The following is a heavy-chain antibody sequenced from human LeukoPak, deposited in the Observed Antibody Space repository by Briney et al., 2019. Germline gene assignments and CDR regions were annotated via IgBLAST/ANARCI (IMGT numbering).Heavy chain of an antibody. CDR2: IYYSGST. CDR3: ADSSSWYYFDY. V-gene: IGHV4-39*01. Sequence: SETLSLTCTVSGGSISSSSYYWGWIRQPPGKGLEWIGSIYYSGSTYYNPSLKSRVTISVDTSKNQFSLKLNSVTAADTAVYYCADSSSWYYFDYWGQGTLVTVSS. CDR1: GGSISSSSYY. J-gene: IGHJ4*02. D-gene: IGHD6-13*01.